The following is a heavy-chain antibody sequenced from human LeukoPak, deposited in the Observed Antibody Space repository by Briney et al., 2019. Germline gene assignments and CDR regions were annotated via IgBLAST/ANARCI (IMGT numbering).Heavy chain of an antibody. CDR2: IIPILGIA. CDR3: ARDQMGGTDY. D-gene: IGHD1-26*01. V-gene: IGHV1-69*04. J-gene: IGHJ4*02. Sequence: GASVKVSCKASEYTFTSYDINWVRQATGQGLEWMGRIIPILGIANYAQKFQGRVAITADKSTSTAYMELSSLRSEDTAVYYCARDQMGGTDYWGQGTLVTVSS. CDR1: EYTFTSYD.